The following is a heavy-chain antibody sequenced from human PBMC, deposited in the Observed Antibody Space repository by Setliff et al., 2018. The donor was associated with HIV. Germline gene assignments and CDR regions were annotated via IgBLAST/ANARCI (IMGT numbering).Heavy chain of an antibody. CDR1: GFTSVGPD. CDR2: SRNKANSYST. Sequence: VGSLRLSCAASGFTSVGPDMDWVRQAPGKGLEWVGRSRNKANSYSTDYAASVKGRFTISRDVSKNSLFLQMNSLKTEDTAVYYCTRELAFGRVLAINWFDPWGQGTLVTVSS. CDR3: TRELAFGRVLAINWFDP. D-gene: IGHD3-16*01. V-gene: IGHV3-72*01. J-gene: IGHJ5*02.